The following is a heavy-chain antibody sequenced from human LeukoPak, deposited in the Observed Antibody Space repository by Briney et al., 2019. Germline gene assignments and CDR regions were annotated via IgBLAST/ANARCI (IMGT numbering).Heavy chain of an antibody. D-gene: IGHD3-10*01. J-gene: IGHJ4*02. CDR3: AKDALLWFGETFDY. Sequence: GGSLRLSCAASGFIFSSYSMNWVRQAPGKGLEWVSYISSGSGTIYYADSVKGRFTISRDNAKNTLYLQMNSLRAEDTAVYYCAKDALLWFGETFDYWGQGTLVTVSS. CDR2: ISSGSGTI. CDR1: GFIFSSYS. V-gene: IGHV3-48*01.